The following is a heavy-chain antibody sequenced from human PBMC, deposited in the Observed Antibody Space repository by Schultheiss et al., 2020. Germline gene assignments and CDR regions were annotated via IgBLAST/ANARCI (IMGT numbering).Heavy chain of an antibody. CDR1: GFTFSSYS. Sequence: GGSLRLSCAASGFTFSSYSMNWVRQAPGKGLEWVSSISSSSSYIYYADSVKGRFTISRDNAKNSLYLQMNSLRAEDTAVYYCARDPDYYYGSSAYSAFDIWGHGTMVTVSS. CDR3: ARDPDYYYGSSAYSAFDI. J-gene: IGHJ3*02. V-gene: IGHV3-21*01. D-gene: IGHD3-22*01. CDR2: ISSSSSYI.